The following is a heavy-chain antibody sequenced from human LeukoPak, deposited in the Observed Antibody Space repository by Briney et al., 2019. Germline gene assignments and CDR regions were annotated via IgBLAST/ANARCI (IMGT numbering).Heavy chain of an antibody. CDR2: IYYSGST. CDR3: ASNYYGSGSLDS. Sequence: SETLSLTCTVSGGSTSSYYWSWIRQPPGKGLEWIGYIYYSGSTNYNPSLTSRVTISVDTSKNQFSLKVSSVTAADTAVYYCASNYYGSGSLDSWGQGNLVTVSS. J-gene: IGHJ4*02. CDR1: GGSTSSYY. V-gene: IGHV4-59*08. D-gene: IGHD3-10*01.